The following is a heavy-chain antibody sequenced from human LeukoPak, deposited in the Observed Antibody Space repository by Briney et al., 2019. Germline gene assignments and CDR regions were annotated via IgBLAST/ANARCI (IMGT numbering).Heavy chain of an antibody. CDR2: IYYSGST. Sequence: PSETLSLTCTVPGGSISSNDYYWGWIRQPPGRGLEWIGNIYYSGSTFYNPSLKSRVTISVDTSKNQFSLKLSSVTAADTAVYYCARFMVRGLIVDYWGQGTLVTVSS. CDR1: GGSISSNDYY. CDR3: ARFMVRGLIVDY. D-gene: IGHD3-10*01. V-gene: IGHV4-39*01. J-gene: IGHJ4*02.